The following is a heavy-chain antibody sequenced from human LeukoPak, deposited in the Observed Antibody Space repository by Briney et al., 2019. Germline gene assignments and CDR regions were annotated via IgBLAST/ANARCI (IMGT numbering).Heavy chain of an antibody. V-gene: IGHV4-39*07. D-gene: IGHD3-22*01. CDR1: GGSIISSSYY. CDR3: ARQGGGDGSGFYSYYFDY. Sequence: SETLSLTCAVSGGSIISSSYYWGWIRQPPGKGLEWIGSIYYSGNTFYNPSLKSRIIISIDTSKNQFSLRLSSVTAADTALYYCARQGGGDGSGFYSYYFDYWGQGTLVTASS. CDR2: IYYSGNT. J-gene: IGHJ4*02.